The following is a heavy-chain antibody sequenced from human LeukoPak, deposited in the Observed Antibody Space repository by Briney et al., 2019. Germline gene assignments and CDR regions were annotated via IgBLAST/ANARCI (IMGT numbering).Heavy chain of an antibody. CDR1: GFTFCNYW. V-gene: IGHV3-7*05. J-gene: IGHJ4*02. Sequence: PGGSLRLSCADSGFTFCNYWQSWVPQAPGKGLEWVANINQGGSEKYYLNSVKGRFTISRDNAKNSLYLQMNSLRTDDTAIYYCVREGSGYDYWGQGTLVTVSS. CDR2: INQGGSEK. D-gene: IGHD6-19*01. CDR3: VREGSGYDY.